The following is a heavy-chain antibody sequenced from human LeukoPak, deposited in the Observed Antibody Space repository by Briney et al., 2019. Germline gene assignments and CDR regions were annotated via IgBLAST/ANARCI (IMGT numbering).Heavy chain of an antibody. D-gene: IGHD3-10*01. Sequence: GGSLRLSCAASGFSLSNYGMHWVRQAPGKGLVWVSRINNDGSSTSYADSVQGRFTISRDNAKNTLYLQMNSLRAEDTALYYCARVARGDYYYYYMDVWGKGTTVTVSS. CDR2: INNDGSST. CDR1: GFSLSNYG. J-gene: IGHJ6*03. CDR3: ARVARGDYYYYYMDV. V-gene: IGHV3-74*01.